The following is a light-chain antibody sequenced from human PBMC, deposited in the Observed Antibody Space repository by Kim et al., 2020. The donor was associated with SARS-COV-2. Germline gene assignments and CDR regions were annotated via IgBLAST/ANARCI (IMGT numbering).Light chain of an antibody. V-gene: IGKV3-11*01. J-gene: IGKJ4*01. CDR3: QQRGNWPPELT. CDR1: ESVYDY. CDR2: GAS. Sequence: PGERVTRSCRASESVYDYLAWYQQKPGQAPRLLIDGASNRATGIPARFSGSGSGTDFTLTISSLEPEDFAVYYCQQRGNWPPELTFGGGTKVDIK.